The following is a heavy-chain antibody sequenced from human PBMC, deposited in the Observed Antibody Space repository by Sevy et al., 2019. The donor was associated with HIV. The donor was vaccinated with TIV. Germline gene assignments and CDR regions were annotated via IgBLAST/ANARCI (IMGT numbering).Heavy chain of an antibody. J-gene: IGHJ4*02. V-gene: IGHV3-30*04. Sequence: GGSLRLSCAASGFTVSDYAIHWVRQAPGKGLEWLAFISYHGRNQFYADSVRGRFTISRDDSKNTVYLQMNSLRPDDTAVYYCARKQFVLPFDYWGQGTLVTVSS. CDR2: ISYHGRNQ. CDR1: GFTVSDYA. CDR3: ARKQFVLPFDY. D-gene: IGHD6-6*01.